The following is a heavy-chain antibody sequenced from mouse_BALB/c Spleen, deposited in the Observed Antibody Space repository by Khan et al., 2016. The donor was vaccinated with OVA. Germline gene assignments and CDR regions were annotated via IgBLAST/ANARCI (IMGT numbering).Heavy chain of an antibody. D-gene: IGHD1-2*01. Sequence: QVRLQQPGAELARPGASVKLSCKASGYTFTDYYINWVKLRTGQGLEWIGEISPGSGDTYYNERFKGKATLTADKSSSTAYMQLSSLTSEASAVYFCARRNYFGYTFAYWGQGTLVTVSA. V-gene: IGHV1-77*01. J-gene: IGHJ3*01. CDR1: GYTFTDYY. CDR3: ARRNYFGYTFAY. CDR2: ISPGSGDT.